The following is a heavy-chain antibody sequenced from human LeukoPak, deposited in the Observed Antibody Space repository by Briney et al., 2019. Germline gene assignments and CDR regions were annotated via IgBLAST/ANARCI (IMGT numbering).Heavy chain of an antibody. CDR2: ISYDGSNK. Sequence: RGSLRLSCAASGFTFSSYAMHWVRQAPGKGLEWVAVISYDGSNKYYADSVKGRFTISRDNSKNTLYLQMNSLRAEDTAVYYCARDSYLVDRYYYYYGMDVWGQGTTVTVSS. CDR3: ARDSYLVDRYYYYYGMDV. J-gene: IGHJ6*02. V-gene: IGHV3-30-3*01. CDR1: GFTFSSYA. D-gene: IGHD6-6*01.